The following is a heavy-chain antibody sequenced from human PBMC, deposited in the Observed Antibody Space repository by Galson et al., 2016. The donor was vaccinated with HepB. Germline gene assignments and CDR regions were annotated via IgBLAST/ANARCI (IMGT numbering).Heavy chain of an antibody. CDR1: GYIFANYW. Sequence: QSGAEVKKPGESLKISCQGFGYIFANYWIGWVRQMPGKGLEWMGINYPGNSETRYSPSFQGQVTISADKSTSTTYLQWSSLKTSDTAMYYCARQRYFDFWGRGTLVTVSS. J-gene: IGHJ2*01. CDR3: ARQRYFDF. CDR2: NYPGNSET. V-gene: IGHV5-51*01.